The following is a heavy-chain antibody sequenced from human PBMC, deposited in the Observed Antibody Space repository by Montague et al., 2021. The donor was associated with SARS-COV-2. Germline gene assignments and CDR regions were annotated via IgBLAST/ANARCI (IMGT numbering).Heavy chain of an antibody. CDR3: AKEREVVRAARTLVAFDL. Sequence: SETLSLTCAVYGGSFSVYYWSWLRQSPRSWLEWIAEINHSGTANYNPSLKSRVSISVDTSKNQFTLKLTSVTAADTAMYYCAKEREVVRAARTLVAFDLWGQGTMVTVSS. CDR1: GGSFSVYY. J-gene: IGHJ3*01. CDR2: INHSGTA. V-gene: IGHV4-34*01. D-gene: IGHD2-2*01.